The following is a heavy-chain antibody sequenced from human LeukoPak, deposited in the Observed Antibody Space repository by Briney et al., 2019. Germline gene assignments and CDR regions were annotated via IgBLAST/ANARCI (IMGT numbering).Heavy chain of an antibody. J-gene: IGHJ4*02. V-gene: IGHV1-69*04. CDR2: IIPILGIA. CDR1: GGTFSSYA. CDR3: ARYWYHSGYNLDY. Sequence: GASVKVSCKASGGTFSSYAISWVRQAPGQGLEWMGRIIPILGIANYAQKFQGRVTITADKSTSTAYMELSSLRSEDTAVYYCARYWYHSGYNLDYWGQGTLVTVSS. D-gene: IGHD3-9*01.